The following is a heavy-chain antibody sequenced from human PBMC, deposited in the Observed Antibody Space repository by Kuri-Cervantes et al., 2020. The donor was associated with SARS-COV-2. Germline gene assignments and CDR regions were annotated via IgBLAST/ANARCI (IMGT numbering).Heavy chain of an antibody. D-gene: IGHD1-26*01. CDR1: GYSFTSYW. CDR3: ARHSGLEASPEFDF. V-gene: IGHV5-51*01. J-gene: IGHJ4*02. CDR2: IYPGDSDT. Sequence: GGSLRLSCKGSGYSFTSYWIAWVRQMPGKGLEWMGVIYPGDSDTRYSPSFQGQVTISADGSINTAYLQWSSLTASDTAMYYCARHSGLEASPEFDFWGQGTLVTVSS.